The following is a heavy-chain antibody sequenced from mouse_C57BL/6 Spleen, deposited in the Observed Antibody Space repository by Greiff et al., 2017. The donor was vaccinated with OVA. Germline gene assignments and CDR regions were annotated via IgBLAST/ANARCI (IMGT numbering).Heavy chain of an antibody. CDR1: GFTFSSYT. D-gene: IGHD1-1*01. V-gene: IGHV5-9*01. J-gene: IGHJ2*01. CDR2: ISGGGGNT. Sequence: EVKLVESGGGLVKPGGSLKLSCAASGFTFSSYTMSWVRQTPEKRLEWVATISGGGGNTYYPDSVKGRFTISRDNAKNTLYLQMSSLRSEDTALYYCARVIYYYGSSYVNYFDYWGQGTTLTVSS. CDR3: ARVIYYYGSSYVNYFDY.